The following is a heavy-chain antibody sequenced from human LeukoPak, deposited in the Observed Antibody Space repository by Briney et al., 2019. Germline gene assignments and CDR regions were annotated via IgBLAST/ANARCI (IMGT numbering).Heavy chain of an antibody. J-gene: IGHJ4*02. CDR1: GFTFSSYS. D-gene: IGHD5-12*01. Sequence: GGSLRLSCAASGFTFSSYSMNWVRQAPGKGLEWVSYISMSSGTIYYADSVKGRFTISRDSAKSSLYLQMNSLRAEDTAVYYCARVDGYNSLNWGQGTLVTVSS. V-gene: IGHV3-48*01. CDR3: ARVDGYNSLN. CDR2: ISMSSGTI.